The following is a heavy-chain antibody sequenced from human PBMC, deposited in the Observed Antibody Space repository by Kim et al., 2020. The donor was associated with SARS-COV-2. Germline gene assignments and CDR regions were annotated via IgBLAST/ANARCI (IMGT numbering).Heavy chain of an antibody. CDR1: GFTVSSNY. D-gene: IGHD6-19*01. J-gene: IGHJ4*02. V-gene: IGHV3-66*01. CDR3: AREGSGWPMAY. CDR2: IYSGGST. Sequence: GGSLRLSCAASGFTVSSNYMSWVRQAPGKGLEWVSVIYSGGSTYYADSVKGRFTISRDNSKNTLYLQMNSLRAEDTAVYYCAREGSGWPMAYWGQGTLVTVSS.